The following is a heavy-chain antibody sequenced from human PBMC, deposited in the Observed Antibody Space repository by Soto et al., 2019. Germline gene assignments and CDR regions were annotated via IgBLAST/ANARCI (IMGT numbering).Heavy chain of an antibody. CDR1: GFVFEMYW. CDR3: TRGPRPSSVGTGAF. Sequence: GGSLRLSCAASGFVFEMYWMHWVRQTPGKGPEWVSRISDDGARTDYADSVKGRFTISRDNAKNSLYLQMNSLRAEDTAVYYCTRGPRPSSVGTGAFWGRGALVTVSS. J-gene: IGHJ4*02. CDR2: ISDDGART. V-gene: IGHV3-74*01. D-gene: IGHD3-10*01.